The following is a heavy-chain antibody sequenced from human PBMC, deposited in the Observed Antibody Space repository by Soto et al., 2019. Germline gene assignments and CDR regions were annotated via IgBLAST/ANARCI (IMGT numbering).Heavy chain of an antibody. CDR2: TRQDGGQE. D-gene: IGHD6-19*01. J-gene: IGHJ4*02. V-gene: IGHV3-7*03. CDR3: ARYPNPTVAGLPFDL. CDR1: GFTFSSYW. Sequence: PGGSLRLPCAASGFTFSSYWMSWVRQAPGKGLEWVAHTRQDGGQEYYVDSVKGRFTISRDNAKNSLYLQMNSLRVEDTAVYYCARYPNPTVAGLPFDLWGQGTLVTVSS.